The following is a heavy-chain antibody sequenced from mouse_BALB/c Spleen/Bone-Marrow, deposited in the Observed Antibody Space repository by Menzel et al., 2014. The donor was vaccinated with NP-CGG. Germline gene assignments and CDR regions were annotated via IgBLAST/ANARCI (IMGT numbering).Heavy chain of an antibody. CDR2: IYYSGTI. J-gene: IGHJ2*01. D-gene: IGHD2-1*01. CDR3: ARFYGNYFDY. V-gene: IGHV3-5*02. CDR1: GISITTGNYR. Sequence: VQLKDSGPGLVKPSQTVSLTCTVTGISITTGNYRWSWIRQFPGKKLEWIGYIYYSGTITYNPSLTSRTTITRDTSKNQFFLEMNSLTAEDTATYYCARFYGNYFDYWGQGTTLTVSS.